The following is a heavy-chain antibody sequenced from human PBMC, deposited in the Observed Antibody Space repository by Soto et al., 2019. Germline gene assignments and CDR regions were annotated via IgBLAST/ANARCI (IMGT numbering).Heavy chain of an antibody. D-gene: IGHD3-3*01. CDR2: IYHYGNA. CDR1: GGSIRSGGDS. V-gene: IGHV4-30-2*01. CDR3: ARRVSASAGSWFDP. J-gene: IGHJ5*02. Sequence: QLQLQESGSGLVKPSQTLSLTCAVSGGSIRSGGDSWIWIRQPPGKDLEWIGYIYHYGNAYYNPSLKSRVTISVDRSKNQFSLQLTSVTAADTAVYYCARRVSASAGSWFDPWGQGTLDTVSS.